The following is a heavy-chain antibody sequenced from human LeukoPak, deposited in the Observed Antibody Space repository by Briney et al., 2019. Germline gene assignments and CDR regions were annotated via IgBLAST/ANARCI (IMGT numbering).Heavy chain of an antibody. CDR3: ARAVYPGASLAFDI. V-gene: IGHV4-59*01. D-gene: IGHD1-14*01. CDR1: GGSISSYY. Sequence: KPSETLSLTCTVSGGSISSYYWSWIRQPPGKGLEWIGYIYYSGSTNYNPSLKGRVTIPVDTSKNQFSLKLSSVTAADTAVYYCARAVYPGASLAFDIWGQGTMVTVSS. J-gene: IGHJ3*02. CDR2: IYYSGST.